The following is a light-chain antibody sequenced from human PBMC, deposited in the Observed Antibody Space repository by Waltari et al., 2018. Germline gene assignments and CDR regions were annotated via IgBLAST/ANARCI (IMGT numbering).Light chain of an antibody. V-gene: IGLV2-23*02. CDR1: SSDVAANNF. J-gene: IGLJ2*01. CDR2: EVT. Sequence: QSALTQPASVSGSPGQSIPISCIGTSSDVAANNFLSWYQQHPGRAPNLMIHEVTNRPSGVSTRFSGSKSGNTASLTISGLQAEDEADYYCCSYTSIGPVLIGGGTKVTVL. CDR3: CSYTSIGPVL.